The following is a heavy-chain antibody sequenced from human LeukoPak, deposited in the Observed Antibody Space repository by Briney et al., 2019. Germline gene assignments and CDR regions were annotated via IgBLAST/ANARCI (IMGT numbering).Heavy chain of an antibody. V-gene: IGHV3-7*01. J-gene: IGHJ6*03. Sequence: GGSLRLSCAASGFTFSSNWMSWVRQTPGKVLEWVANIKQDGSEKYYVDSVKGRFTISRDNAKNSLYLQMNSLRAEDTAVYYCAREYGGYNYAGYYYYYMDVWGKGTTVTVSS. CDR1: GFTFSSNW. CDR3: AREYGGYNYAGYYYYYMDV. CDR2: IKQDGSEK. D-gene: IGHD5-24*01.